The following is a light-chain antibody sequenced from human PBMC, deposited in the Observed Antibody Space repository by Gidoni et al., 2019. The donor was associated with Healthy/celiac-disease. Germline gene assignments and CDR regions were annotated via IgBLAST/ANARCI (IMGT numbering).Light chain of an antibody. CDR2: AAS. Sequence: DIQLTQSPSFLSASVGDRVTITCRASQGISSYLAWYQQKPGKAPKLLIDAASTLQSGVPSRFSGSGSGTEFTLTISSLQPEDFATYYCQQLNSYPTFXPXTKVDIK. J-gene: IGKJ3*01. CDR1: QGISSY. V-gene: IGKV1-9*01. CDR3: QQLNSYPT.